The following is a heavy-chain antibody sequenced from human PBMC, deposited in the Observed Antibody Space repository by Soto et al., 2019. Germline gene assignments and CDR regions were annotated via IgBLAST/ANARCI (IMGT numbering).Heavy chain of an antibody. D-gene: IGHD5-12*01. Sequence: SETLSLTCTVSGGSISSYYWSWIRQPAGKGLEWIGRIYTSGSTNYNPSLKSRVTMSVDTSKNQFSLKLSSVTAADTAVYYCARGGPAQDIVATIEEDAFDIWGKGTSVTVSS. CDR2: IYTSGST. CDR1: GGSISSYY. J-gene: IGHJ3*02. V-gene: IGHV4-4*07. CDR3: ARGGPAQDIVATIEEDAFDI.